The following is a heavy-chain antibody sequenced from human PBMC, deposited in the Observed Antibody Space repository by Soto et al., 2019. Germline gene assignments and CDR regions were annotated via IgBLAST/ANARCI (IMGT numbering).Heavy chain of an antibody. CDR1: VYTFLSYG. CDR3: ARDYYSYRSGGYSDVFDI. J-gene: IGHJ3*02. CDR2: ISGYDGET. V-gene: IGHV1-18*01. D-gene: IGHD3-22*01. Sequence: QVQLVQSGAEVKKPGASVKVSCKASVYTFLSYGVSWVRQAPGQGLEWMGWISGYDGETNYAQKVQGRVTMTTDTSTSTVYMELRSLRSDDTAVYYCARDYYSYRSGGYSDVFDIWGQGTMVTVSS.